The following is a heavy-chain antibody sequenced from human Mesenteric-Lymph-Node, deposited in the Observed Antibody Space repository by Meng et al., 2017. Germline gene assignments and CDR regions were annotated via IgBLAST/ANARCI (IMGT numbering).Heavy chain of an antibody. CDR2: ISSSSSYI. J-gene: IGHJ3*02. D-gene: IGHD3-10*01. CDR3: ARDPITMIRRSAFDI. V-gene: IGHV3-21*01. CDR1: GFTFSTYW. Sequence: GGSLRLSCAASGFTFSTYWMYWVRQAPGKGLVWVSSISSSSSYIYYADSVKGRFTISRDNAKNSLYLQMNSLRAEDTAVYYCARDPITMIRRSAFDIWGQGTMVTVSS.